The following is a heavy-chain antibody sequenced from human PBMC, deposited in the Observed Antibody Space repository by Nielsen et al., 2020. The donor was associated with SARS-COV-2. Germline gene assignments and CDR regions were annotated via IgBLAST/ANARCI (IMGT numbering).Heavy chain of an antibody. CDR3: AIGGRGYSYGYYYYYGMDV. CDR2: INYDGSEK. D-gene: IGHD5-18*01. Sequence: GGSLRLSCAASGFTFSSYWMSWVRQAPGKGLEWVANINYDGSEKYYVDSVKGRFTISRDNAKKSLYLQMNSLRAEDTAVYYCAIGGRGYSYGYYYYYGMDVWGQGTTVTVSS. CDR1: GFTFSSYW. J-gene: IGHJ6*02. V-gene: IGHV3-7*01.